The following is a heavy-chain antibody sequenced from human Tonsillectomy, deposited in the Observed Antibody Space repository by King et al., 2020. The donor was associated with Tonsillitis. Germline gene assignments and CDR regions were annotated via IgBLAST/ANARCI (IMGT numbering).Heavy chain of an antibody. CDR3: ARETSIMEQQLVRGYFDY. J-gene: IGHJ4*02. D-gene: IGHD6-13*01. Sequence: VQLVESGGGLVQPGGSLRLSCAASGFTFSSYSMNWVRQAPGKGLEWVSYISSSSSTIYYADSVKGRFTISRDNAKNSLDLQMNSLRAEDTAVYYCARETSIMEQQLVRGYFDYWGQGTLVTVSS. CDR1: GFTFSSYS. V-gene: IGHV3-48*01. CDR2: ISSSSSTI.